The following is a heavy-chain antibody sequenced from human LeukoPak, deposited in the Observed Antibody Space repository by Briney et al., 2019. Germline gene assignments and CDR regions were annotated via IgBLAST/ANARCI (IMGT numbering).Heavy chain of an antibody. J-gene: IGHJ4*02. CDR3: SRESGAFCPFGY. D-gene: IGHD1-26*01. CDR2: ISLSGQT. V-gene: IGHV4/OR15-8*02. Sequence: SETLSLTCGASGGSIRSTNWWSWVRQPPGQGLEWIGEISLSGQTNFNPSLNGRVTMSLDESRNQLSLKLTSVTAADTAIYYCSRESGAFCPFGYWGQGTLVIVPP. CDR1: GGSIRSTNW.